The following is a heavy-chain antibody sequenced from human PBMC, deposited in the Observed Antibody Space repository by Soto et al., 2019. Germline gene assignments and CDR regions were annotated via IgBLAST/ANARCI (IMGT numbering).Heavy chain of an antibody. V-gene: IGHV1-18*04. J-gene: IGHJ3*02. CDR1: GYTFTSYC. D-gene: IGHD2-2*01. CDR3: ARIRTSHCAACPRYAFDI. CDR2: ISAYNGNT. Sequence: ASVKVSCKASGYTFTSYCISWVRQAPGQGLEWMGWISAYNGNTNYAQKLQGRVTMTTDTSTSTAYMELRSLRSDDTAVYYCARIRTSHCAACPRYAFDIWGQGTMVTVSS.